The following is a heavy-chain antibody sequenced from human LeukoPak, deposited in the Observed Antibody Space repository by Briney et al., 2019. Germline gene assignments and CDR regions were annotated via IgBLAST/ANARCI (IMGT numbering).Heavy chain of an antibody. Sequence: GASVKVSCKASGGTFSSYAISWVRQAPGQGLEWMGGIIPIFGTANYAQKFQGRVTITADESTSTAYMELSSLRSEDTAVYDCARDGPIYDSSGYASKGMDVWGQGTTVTVSS. J-gene: IGHJ6*02. CDR1: GGTFSSYA. D-gene: IGHD3-22*01. CDR2: IIPIFGTA. V-gene: IGHV1-69*13. CDR3: ARDGPIYDSSGYASKGMDV.